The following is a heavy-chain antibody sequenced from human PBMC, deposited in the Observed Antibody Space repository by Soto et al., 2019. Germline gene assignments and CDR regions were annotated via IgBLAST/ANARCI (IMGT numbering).Heavy chain of an antibody. V-gene: IGHV4-39*01. J-gene: IGHJ4*02. D-gene: IGHD6-13*01. Sequence: SETLSLTCTVSGGSISSSSYYWGWIRQPPGKGLEWIGSIYYSGSTYYNPSLKSRVTISVDTSKNQFSLKLSSVTAADTAVYYCARPQYSSSWYRGGFDYWGQGTLVTVS. CDR1: GGSISSSSYY. CDR3: ARPQYSSSWYRGGFDY. CDR2: IYYSGST.